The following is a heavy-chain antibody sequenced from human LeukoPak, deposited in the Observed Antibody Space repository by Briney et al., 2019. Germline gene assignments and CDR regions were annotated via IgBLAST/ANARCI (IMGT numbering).Heavy chain of an antibody. CDR3: AGKETTGEGYFDY. CDR2: ISGSGGST. V-gene: IGHV3-23*01. D-gene: IGHD1-1*01. CDR1: GFTFSSYG. J-gene: IGHJ4*02. Sequence: PGGSLRLSCAVSGFTFSSYGMSWVRQAPGKGLEWVSAISGSGGSTYYADSVKGRFTISRDNSKNTLYLQMNSLRAEDTAVYYCAGKETTGEGYFDYWGQGTLVTVSS.